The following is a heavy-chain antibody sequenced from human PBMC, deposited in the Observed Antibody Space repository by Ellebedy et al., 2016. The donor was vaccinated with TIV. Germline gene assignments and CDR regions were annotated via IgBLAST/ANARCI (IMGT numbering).Heavy chain of an antibody. CDR3: TRGKARTGYQYGMDL. Sequence: GESLKISCAASGFTLSSYAMHWVRQAPGKALEWVAVISYDGSNKYYADSVKGRFTISRDNSKNTVFLQMNSLRAEDTAVYFCTRGKARTGYQYGMDLWGQGTTVAVSS. J-gene: IGHJ6*02. CDR2: ISYDGSNK. D-gene: IGHD6-13*01. V-gene: IGHV3-30*14. CDR1: GFTLSSYA.